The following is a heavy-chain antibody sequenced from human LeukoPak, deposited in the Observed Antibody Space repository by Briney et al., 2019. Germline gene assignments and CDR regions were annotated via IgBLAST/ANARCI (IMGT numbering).Heavy chain of an antibody. CDR2: VSYSGST. CDR1: GGSIRSYY. CDR3: ARVRPDGGIINPFNAFDV. Sequence: SETLSLTCTVSGGSIRSYYWSWIRQPPGKGLEWIGYVSYSGSTIYNPSLKSRVTISIDTSKNQLSLRLSSVTAADTAVYYCARVRPDGGIINPFNAFDVWGQGTLVTVSS. D-gene: IGHD1-26*01. J-gene: IGHJ4*02. V-gene: IGHV4-59*01.